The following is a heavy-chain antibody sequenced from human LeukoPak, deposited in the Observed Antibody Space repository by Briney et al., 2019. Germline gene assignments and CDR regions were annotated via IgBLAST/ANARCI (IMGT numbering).Heavy chain of an antibody. CDR3: ARQRRDGYIFDY. J-gene: IGHJ4*02. Sequence: SETLSLTCTVSGGSISSYYWSWIRQPPGKGRECIGYISTSASTNYTPSLQRRVTISVDTSKNPFSLKLSSVTAADTAVYYCARQRRDGYIFDYWGQGTLVTVSS. CDR2: ISTSAST. V-gene: IGHV4-4*09. CDR1: GGSISSYY. D-gene: IGHD5-24*01.